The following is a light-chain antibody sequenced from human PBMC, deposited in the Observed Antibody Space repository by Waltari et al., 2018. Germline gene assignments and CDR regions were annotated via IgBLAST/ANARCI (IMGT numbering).Light chain of an antibody. Sequence: QSALTQPASVSGSPGQSITISCTGTSSDVGGYNYASWYQQHPGKAPKLMIYEVSNRPSGVSHRFSGSKSGNTASLTISGLQAEDEADYYCSSYTSSSTVVFGGGTKLTVL. V-gene: IGLV2-14*01. CDR2: EVS. CDR3: SSYTSSSTVV. CDR1: SSDVGGYNY. J-gene: IGLJ2*01.